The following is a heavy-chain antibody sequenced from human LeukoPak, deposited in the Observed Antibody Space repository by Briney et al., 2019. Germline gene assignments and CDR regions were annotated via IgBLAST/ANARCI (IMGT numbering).Heavy chain of an antibody. V-gene: IGHV3-21*01. D-gene: IGHD2-2*01. J-gene: IGHJ4*02. CDR3: ARDGSEGYCSSTSCPIDY. CDR1: GFTFSSYS. Sequence: PGGPLRLSCAASGFTFSSYSMNWVRQAPGKGLEGVSSISSSSSYIYYADSVKGRFTISRDNAKNSLYLQMNSLRAEDTAVYYCARDGSEGYCSSTSCPIDYWGQGTLVTVSS. CDR2: ISSSSSYI.